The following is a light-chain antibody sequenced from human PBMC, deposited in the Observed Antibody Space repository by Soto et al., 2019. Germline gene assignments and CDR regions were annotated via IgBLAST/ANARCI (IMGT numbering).Light chain of an antibody. CDR3: QQYSSSWT. Sequence: DIQMTQSPSTLSASIGDRVTITCRASQSISSWLAWYQQRPGKAPKVLIYDASSLESGVPSRFSGSASGTEFTLTNSSLQTDDFGTYYCQQYSSSWTFGQGTKVEIQ. CDR1: QSISSW. CDR2: DAS. J-gene: IGKJ1*01. V-gene: IGKV1-5*01.